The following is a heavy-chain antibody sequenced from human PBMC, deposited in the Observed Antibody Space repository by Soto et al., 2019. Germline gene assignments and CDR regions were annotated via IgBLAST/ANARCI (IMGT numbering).Heavy chain of an antibody. V-gene: IGHV3-43*01. CDR1: GLPCVDYT. CDR2: ISWDGGST. CDR3: ARVAAAGIMGYNWFDP. Sequence: GGSLRLSCAASGLPCVDYTMHWVRQAPGKGLEWVSLISWDGGSTYYADSVKGRFTISRDNSKNSLYLQMNSLRTEDTALYYCARVAAAGIMGYNWFDPWGQGTLVTVS. J-gene: IGHJ5*02. D-gene: IGHD6-13*01.